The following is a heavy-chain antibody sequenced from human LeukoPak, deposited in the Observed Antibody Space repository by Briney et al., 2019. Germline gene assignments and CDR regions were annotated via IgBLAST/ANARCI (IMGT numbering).Heavy chain of an antibody. Sequence: GGSLRLSRAASGFTFSSYWMSWVRQAPGKGLEWVADIKEDGSDKYYVDSVKGRFTISRDNAKNSLYLQMNSLRAEDTAVYYCAKNGHYLDSWGQGTLVTVSS. V-gene: IGHV3-7*01. CDR1: GFTFSSYW. D-gene: IGHD2-8*01. CDR3: AKNGHYLDS. CDR2: IKEDGSDK. J-gene: IGHJ4*02.